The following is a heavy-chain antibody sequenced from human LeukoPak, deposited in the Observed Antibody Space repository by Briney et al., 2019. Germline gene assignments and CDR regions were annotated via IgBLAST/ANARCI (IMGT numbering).Heavy chain of an antibody. Sequence: PSQTLSLTCTVSGGSISSGGYYWSWIRQHPGKGLEWIGYIYYSGSTYYNPSLKSRVTISVDTSKNQFSLKLSSVTAADTAVYYCASITIFGVEQYFQHWGQGTLDTVSS. D-gene: IGHD3-3*01. J-gene: IGHJ1*01. CDR2: IYYSGST. V-gene: IGHV4-31*03. CDR3: ASITIFGVEQYFQH. CDR1: GGSISSGGYY.